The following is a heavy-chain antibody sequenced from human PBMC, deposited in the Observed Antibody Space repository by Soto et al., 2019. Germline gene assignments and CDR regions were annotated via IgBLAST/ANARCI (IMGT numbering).Heavy chain of an antibody. J-gene: IGHJ4*02. CDR1: GFIFSQYS. Sequence: EVQLVESGGGLVKPGGSLRLSCAASGFIFSQYSMNWVRQAPGKGLEWVSSISSTGALMYYADSVKGRFTISRDDGDNSLYLQMNSLRVEDTAVYYCARDRLARGIPVAGRIDYWGQGALVTVSS. V-gene: IGHV3-21*02. CDR2: ISSTGALM. D-gene: IGHD6-19*01. CDR3: ARDRLARGIPVAGRIDY.